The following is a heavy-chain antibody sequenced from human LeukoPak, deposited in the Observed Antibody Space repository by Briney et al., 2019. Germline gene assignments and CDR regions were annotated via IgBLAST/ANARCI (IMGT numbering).Heavy chain of an antibody. CDR1: GFTFSSYA. V-gene: IGHV3-33*08. CDR2: IWYDGSNK. J-gene: IGHJ4*02. Sequence: GGSLRLSCAASGFTFSSYAMSWVRQAPGKGLEWVAVIWYDGSNKYYADSVKGRFTISRDNSKNTLYLQMNSLRAEDTAVYYCARVHRYYFDYWGQGTLVTVSS. D-gene: IGHD4/OR15-4a*01. CDR3: ARVHRYYFDY.